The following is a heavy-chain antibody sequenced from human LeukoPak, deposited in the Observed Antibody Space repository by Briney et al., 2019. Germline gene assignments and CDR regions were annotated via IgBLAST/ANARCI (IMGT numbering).Heavy chain of an antibody. J-gene: IGHJ4*02. D-gene: IGHD2-2*01. V-gene: IGHV4-61*02. CDR3: AREYCSSTSCYGFFDY. Sequence: SETLSLTCTVSGGSISSSSYYWSWIRQPAGKGLEWIGRIYTSGSTNYNPSLKSRVTTSVDTSKNQFSLKLSSVTAADTAVYYCAREYCSSTSCYGFFDYWGQGALVTVSS. CDR2: IYTSGST. CDR1: GGSISSSSYY.